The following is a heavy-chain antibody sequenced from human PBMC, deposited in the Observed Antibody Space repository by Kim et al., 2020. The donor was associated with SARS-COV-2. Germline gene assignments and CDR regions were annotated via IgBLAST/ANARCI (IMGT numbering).Heavy chain of an antibody. CDR1: GGSFSGYY. J-gene: IGHJ6*02. V-gene: IGHV4-34*01. D-gene: IGHD4-17*01. Sequence: SETLSLTCAVYGGSFSGYYWSWIRQPPGKGLEWIGEINHSGSTNNNPSLKSRVTISVDTSKNQFSLKLSSVTAAGTAVYYCARVRWPYYYYYYGMDVWGQGTTVTVSS. CDR3: ARVRWPYYYYYYGMDV. CDR2: INHSGST.